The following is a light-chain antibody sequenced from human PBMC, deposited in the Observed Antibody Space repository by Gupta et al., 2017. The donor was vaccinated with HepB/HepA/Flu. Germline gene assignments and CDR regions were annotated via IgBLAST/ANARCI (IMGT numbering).Light chain of an antibody. CDR3: QVGVRSGNQV. Sequence: SYVLTPPSPASVAPGEPATITCGGKDIRRKSVQWYQQKPGQAPILIINYDSDRPSWIPARLSGSKSRNTTTLTISRVEAGDEADYYYQVGVRSGNQVFGGGTKLTVL. J-gene: IGLJ2*01. CDR1: DIRRKS. CDR2: YDS. V-gene: IGLV3-21*04.